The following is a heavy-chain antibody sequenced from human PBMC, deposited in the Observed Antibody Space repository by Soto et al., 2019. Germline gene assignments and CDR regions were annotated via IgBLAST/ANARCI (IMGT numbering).Heavy chain of an antibody. CDR1: GYTFTSYY. V-gene: IGHV1-8*01. CDR3: ARAQGKCGYDCPNYDY. D-gene: IGHD5-12*01. Sequence: ASVKVSCKASGYTFTSYYINWVRQATVQGLEWMGWMNPNSGNTGYAQKFQGRVTMTRNTSISTAYMELSSLRSEDTAVYYCARAQGKCGYDCPNYDYWGQGPLVTVSS. J-gene: IGHJ4*02. CDR2: MNPNSGNT.